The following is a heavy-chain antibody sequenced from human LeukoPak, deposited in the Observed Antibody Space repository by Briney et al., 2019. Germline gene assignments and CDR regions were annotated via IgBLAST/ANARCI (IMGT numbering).Heavy chain of an antibody. Sequence: GGSLRLSCAASGYPFSGSDIHWVRQAPGKGLEWVAAIWSDGSKKYYADSVKGRFTISKDNSKSTLYLQMNSLRAEDTAVYYCARDLSYTSLDYGGQGTLVTVSS. V-gene: IGHV3-33*08. D-gene: IGHD2-2*02. CDR2: IWSDGSKK. CDR1: GYPFSGSD. J-gene: IGHJ4*02. CDR3: ARDLSYTSLDY.